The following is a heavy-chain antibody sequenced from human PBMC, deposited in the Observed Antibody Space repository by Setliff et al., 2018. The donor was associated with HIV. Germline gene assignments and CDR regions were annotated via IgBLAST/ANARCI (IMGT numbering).Heavy chain of an antibody. CDR3: ARGDSSGWYKRANYFDY. J-gene: IGHJ4*02. D-gene: IGHD6-19*01. V-gene: IGHV4-59*01. CDR1: GGSISSYY. CDR2: IYYSGST. Sequence: SETLSLTCTVSGGSISSYYWSWIRQPPGKGLEWIGYIYYSGSTNYNPSLKSRFTISVDTSKNQFSLKLSSVTAADTAVYYCARGDSSGWYKRANYFDYWGQGTLVTVSS.